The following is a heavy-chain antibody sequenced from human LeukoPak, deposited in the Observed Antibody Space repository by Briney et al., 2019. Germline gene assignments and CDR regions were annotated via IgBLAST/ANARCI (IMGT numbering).Heavy chain of an antibody. V-gene: IGHV4-4*07. CDR1: GGSIRSYY. Sequence: PAETPSLTCTVSGGSIRSYYWSWIRQPAGKGLEWIGRIYDSGGTQYNPSLKSRVTMSLDTSKNQLSLKLTSVTAADTAVYYCARDRLYNIVTGPFDYWGQGTLVTVSS. CDR2: IYDSGGT. CDR3: ARDRLYNIVTGPFDY. D-gene: IGHD3-9*01. J-gene: IGHJ4*02.